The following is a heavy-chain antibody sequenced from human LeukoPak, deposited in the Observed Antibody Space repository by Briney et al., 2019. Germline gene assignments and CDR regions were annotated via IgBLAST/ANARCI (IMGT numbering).Heavy chain of an antibody. V-gene: IGHV3-23*01. CDR2: LSGSGITT. D-gene: IGHD6-19*01. J-gene: IGHJ4*01. CDR3: AKGIYSSGWSYFDY. CDR1: GVTFSNSA. Sequence: SGGSLRLSCAASGVTFSNSAMSWVRQAPGKGLGWVSTLSGSGITTYYADSVKGRFTLSRDNSKNTLYLQMNSLRAEDTAVYYCAKGIYSSGWSYFDYWGHGTLVTVSS.